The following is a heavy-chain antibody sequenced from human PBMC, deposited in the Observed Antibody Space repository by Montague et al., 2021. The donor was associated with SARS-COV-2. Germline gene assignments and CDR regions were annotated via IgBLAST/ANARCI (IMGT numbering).Heavy chain of an antibody. D-gene: IGHD4-23*01. V-gene: IGHV4-39*01. CDR3: ARGGGNSADYYNYTMDV. CDR1: GGSFSTTRNY. J-gene: IGHJ6*02. CDR2: IYYTETTYYNPAPISGTT. Sequence: SETLSLTCTLSGGSFSTTRNYWNWIRQPPGKGLEWIGTIYYTETTYYNPAPISGTTYYSPSLKSRVTISVDTSRNQVFLNLRSVTATDTAVYYCARGGGNSADYYNYTMDVWGQGTTVTVFS.